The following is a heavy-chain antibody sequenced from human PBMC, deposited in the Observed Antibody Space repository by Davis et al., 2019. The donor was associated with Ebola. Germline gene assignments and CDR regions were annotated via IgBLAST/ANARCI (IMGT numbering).Heavy chain of an antibody. CDR2: ISSSSSYI. Sequence: GESPKISCAASGFTFSSYSMNWVRQAPGKGLEWVSSISSSSSYIYYADSVKGRFTISRDNAKNSLYLQMNSLRAEDTAVYYCARGELDYWGQGTLVTVSS. V-gene: IGHV3-21*01. J-gene: IGHJ4*02. CDR1: GFTFSSYS. CDR3: ARGELDY.